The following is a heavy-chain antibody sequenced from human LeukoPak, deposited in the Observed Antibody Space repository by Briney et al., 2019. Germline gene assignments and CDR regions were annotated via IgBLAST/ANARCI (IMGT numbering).Heavy chain of an antibody. Sequence: ASVSVSCTASGYTFTIYYLHCVPQAPGQGREWVGIINPSAGATSYTPKFQGRVTMPRDTSTSTVYMDLSSLRFEDTAVYFCARAPATYGIDVYWGQGTLVIVSS. CDR3: ARAPATYGIDVY. CDR2: INPSAGAT. V-gene: IGHV1-46*01. CDR1: GYTFTIYY. J-gene: IGHJ4*02. D-gene: IGHD1-26*01.